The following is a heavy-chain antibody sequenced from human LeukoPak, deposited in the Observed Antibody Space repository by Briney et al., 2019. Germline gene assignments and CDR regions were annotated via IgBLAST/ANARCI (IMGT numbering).Heavy chain of an antibody. CDR3: ARINDFWSGYPPYYFDY. D-gene: IGHD3-3*01. Sequence: AASAKVSCKASGYTFTSYGISWVRQAPGQGLEWMGWISVYNGNTNYAQKVQGRVTMTTDTSTSTAYMELRSLRSDDTAVYYCARINDFWSGYPPYYFDYWGQGTLVTVSS. CDR2: ISVYNGNT. CDR1: GYTFTSYG. V-gene: IGHV1-18*01. J-gene: IGHJ4*02.